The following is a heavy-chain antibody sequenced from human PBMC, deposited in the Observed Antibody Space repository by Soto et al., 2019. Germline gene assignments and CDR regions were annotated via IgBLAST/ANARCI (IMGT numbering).Heavy chain of an antibody. D-gene: IGHD2-2*01. V-gene: IGHV4-39*01. J-gene: IGHJ6*02. Sequence: QLQLQESGPRLVKPSETLSLTCGVSGGSISSGSNSWAWIRQSPGKGLEWIGTIYLSASKHYTPSLEGRVAISADTPNIKLSLRLSSVTAADTAVYYCGRQPGHCDSTNCFGYYSVDVWGRGTTVIVS. CDR3: GRQPGHCDSTNCFGYYSVDV. CDR1: GGSISSGSNS. CDR2: IYLSASK.